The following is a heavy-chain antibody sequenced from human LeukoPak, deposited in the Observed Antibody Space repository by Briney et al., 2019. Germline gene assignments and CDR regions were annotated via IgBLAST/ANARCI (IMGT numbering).Heavy chain of an antibody. Sequence: PGRSLRLSCTASGFTFGDYAMSWFRQAPGKGLEWVGFIKAYGGTTEYAASVNGRFNISRDDSKSIAYLQMNSLKTEDTAVYYCSKTRERWLQLASWDDWGQGTLVTVSS. CDR2: IKAYGGTT. D-gene: IGHD5-24*01. J-gene: IGHJ4*02. CDR3: SKTRERWLQLASWDD. CDR1: GFTFGDYA. V-gene: IGHV3-49*03.